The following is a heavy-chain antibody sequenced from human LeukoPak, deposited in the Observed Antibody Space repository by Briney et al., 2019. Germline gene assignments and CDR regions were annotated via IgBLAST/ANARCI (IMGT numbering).Heavy chain of an antibody. CDR2: VYYSGST. J-gene: IGHJ4*02. Sequence: SETLSLTCTVSGLSFEHYFWSWIRQPPGKGLEWVGYVYYSGSTDYSPSLESRLTISADTSKNQFSLKLRSVTAADTAVYYCASHRRSHGSEYWGQGTLVTVSS. V-gene: IGHV4-59*08. CDR3: ASHRRSHGSEY. CDR1: GLSFEHYF. D-gene: IGHD3-10*01.